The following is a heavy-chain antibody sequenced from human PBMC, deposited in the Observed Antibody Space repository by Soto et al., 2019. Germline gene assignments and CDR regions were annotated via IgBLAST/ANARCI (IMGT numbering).Heavy chain of an antibody. CDR2: IYYSGTT. CDR3: ARHFSVDYFDY. V-gene: IGHV4-39*01. J-gene: IGHJ4*02. Sequence: SETLSLTCTVSGDSITSNSDFWAWIRQPPGKGLEWIGSIYYSGTTYYNPSLKSRVTISVDRSKNQFSLKLSSVTAADTAVYYCARHFSVDYFDYWGQGALVTVSS. CDR1: GDSITSNSDF.